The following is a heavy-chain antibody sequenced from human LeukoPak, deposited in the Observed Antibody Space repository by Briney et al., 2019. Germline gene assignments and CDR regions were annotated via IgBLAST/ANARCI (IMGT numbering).Heavy chain of an antibody. CDR2: TYSRGSI. V-gene: IGHV4-39*01. CDR3: ARHRAGVVVILYYFDY. D-gene: IGHD2-21*01. CDR1: GGSISSSSYY. Sequence: PSETLSLTSTVSGGSISSSSYYWDWLRQPPGKGLEGFGSTYSRGSIYYNQSLKSGVTISVDTSKNQCYLKLSSVTAADTAVYYCARHRAGVVVILYYFDYWGQGTLVTVSS. J-gene: IGHJ4*02.